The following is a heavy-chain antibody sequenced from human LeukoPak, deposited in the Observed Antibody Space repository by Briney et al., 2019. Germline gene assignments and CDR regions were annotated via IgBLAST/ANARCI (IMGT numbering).Heavy chain of an antibody. D-gene: IGHD3-10*01. V-gene: IGHV4-59*11. J-gene: IGHJ4*02. CDR3: ARDTYYASGTDYIDYFDS. CDR1: GGPMSSHY. Sequence: PSETLSLTCTVSGGPMSSHYWSWVRQPPGKALEWMGYISHGGQTLSNPSISSRVTISVDTSNNQFSLKLTSVTAADTAGYFCARDTYYASGTDYIDYFDSWGQGALVTVSS. CDR2: ISHGGQT.